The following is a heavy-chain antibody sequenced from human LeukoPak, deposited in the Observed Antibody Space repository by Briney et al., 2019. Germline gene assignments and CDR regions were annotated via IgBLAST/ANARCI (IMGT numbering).Heavy chain of an antibody. Sequence: SETLSLTCAVYGGSFSGYYWSWIRQPPGKGLEWIGEINHSGSTNYNPSLKSRVTISVDTSKNQFSLKLSSVTAADTAVYYCARRRVVVVAATVPSLKRYWYFDLWGRGTLVTVSS. CDR2: INHSGST. V-gene: IGHV4-34*01. J-gene: IGHJ2*01. CDR1: GGSFSGYY. D-gene: IGHD2-15*01. CDR3: ARRRVVVVAATVPSLKRYWYFDL.